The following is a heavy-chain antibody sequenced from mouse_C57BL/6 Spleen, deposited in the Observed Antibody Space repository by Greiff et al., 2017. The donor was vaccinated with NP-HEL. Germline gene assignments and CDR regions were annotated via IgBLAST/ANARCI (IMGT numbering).Heavy chain of an antibody. D-gene: IGHD1-1*01. J-gene: IGHJ4*01. V-gene: IGHV1-62-2*01. CDR2: FYPGSGSI. Sequence: QVHVKQSGAELAKPGASVKLSCKASGYTFTEYTIHWVKQRSGQGLEWIGWFYPGSGSIKYNEKFKDKATLTADKSSSTVYMELSRLTSEDSAVYFCARHEDDGSSYDAMDYWGQGTSVTVSS. CDR3: ARHEDDGSSYDAMDY. CDR1: GYTFTEYT.